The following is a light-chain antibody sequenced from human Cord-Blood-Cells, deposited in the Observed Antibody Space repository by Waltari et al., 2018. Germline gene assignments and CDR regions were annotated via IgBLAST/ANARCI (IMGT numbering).Light chain of an antibody. CDR1: SSNIGSNY. CDR3: AAWDDSLSGWV. CDR2: RNN. V-gene: IGLV1-47*01. Sequence: QSVLTQPPSASGPPGQRVTISCSGSSSNIGSNYVSWDQQLPGTAPKLLIYRNNQRPSGVPDRFSGSKSGTSASLAISGLRSEDEADYYCAAWDDSLSGWVFGGGTKLTVL. J-gene: IGLJ3*02.